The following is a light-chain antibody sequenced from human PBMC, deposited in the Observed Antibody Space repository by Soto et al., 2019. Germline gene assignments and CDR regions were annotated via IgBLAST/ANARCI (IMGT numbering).Light chain of an antibody. CDR2: EIS. CDR3: MQATQFPYT. Sequence: DIVMTQTPLSSPVTLGQPASISCRSSQGLVHSDGNTYLSWLQQRPGQPPRLLIYEISNRFSGVPDRFSRSGAGTDFTLKISRVEAEDVGIYYCMQATQFPYTFGQGTKLEIK. J-gene: IGKJ2*01. CDR1: QGLVHSDGNTY. V-gene: IGKV2-24*01.